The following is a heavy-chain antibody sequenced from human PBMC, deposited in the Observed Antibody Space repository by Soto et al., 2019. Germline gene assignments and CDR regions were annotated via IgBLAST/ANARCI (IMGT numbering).Heavy chain of an antibody. V-gene: IGHV4-59*01. Sequence: SETLSLTCTVSGGSISSYYWSWIRQSPGKGLEWIGYIYYSGSTHDNPSLNSRVSILIDTSKNQFSLQLSSVTAADTGVYYCARLHGYCISSSCHGHYAMDVWGQGTTVT. CDR2: IYYSGST. J-gene: IGHJ6*02. CDR1: GGSISSYY. D-gene: IGHD2-2*01. CDR3: ARLHGYCISSSCHGHYAMDV.